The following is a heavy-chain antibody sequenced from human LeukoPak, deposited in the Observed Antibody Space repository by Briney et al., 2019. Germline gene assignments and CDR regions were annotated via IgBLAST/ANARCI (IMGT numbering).Heavy chain of an antibody. Sequence: PSETLSLTCTVSGGSISDYSWSWIRQPPGKGLEWIGNIYYSGSANHNPSLKSRVTISRDTSKNQFSLKLTSVTAADTAVYYCARAGGVKTAALDLDYWGQGTLVTVSS. CDR3: ARAGGVKTAALDLDY. CDR2: IYYSGSA. V-gene: IGHV4-59*01. J-gene: IGHJ4*02. D-gene: IGHD6-25*01. CDR1: GGSISDYS.